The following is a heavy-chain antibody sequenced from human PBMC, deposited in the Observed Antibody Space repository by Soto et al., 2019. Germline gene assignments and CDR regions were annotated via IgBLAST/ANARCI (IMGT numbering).Heavy chain of an antibody. V-gene: IGHV3-23*01. CDR2: VSAGGDMT. CDR3: GRGDRGGSGSPASYYCSGLDV. D-gene: IGHD3-10*01. J-gene: IGHJ6*02. CDR1: GFTFSSYA. Sequence: DVQLLESGGHLVQPGGSLRLSCAASGFTFSSYAMSWVRQAPGKGLEWVSSVSAGGDMTYYSDSVKGRFTISRDNSNNALFLQMNSLRIEDTALYYCGRGDRGGSGSPASYYCSGLDVWGQGTTVTVS.